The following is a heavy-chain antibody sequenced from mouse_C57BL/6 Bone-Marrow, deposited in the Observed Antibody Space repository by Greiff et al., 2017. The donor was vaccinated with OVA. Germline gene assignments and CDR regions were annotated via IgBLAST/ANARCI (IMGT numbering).Heavy chain of an antibody. CDR2: IYPGDGDT. V-gene: IGHV1-82*01. Sequence: VQLQESGPELVKPGASVKISCKASGYAFSSSWMNWVKQRPGKGLEWIGRIYPGDGDTNYNGKFKGKATLTADKSSSTAYMQLSSLTSEDSAVYFCARDPLYGYCFDYWGQGTTLTVSS. D-gene: IGHD1-1*01. CDR1: GYAFSSSW. CDR3: ARDPLYGYCFDY. J-gene: IGHJ2*01.